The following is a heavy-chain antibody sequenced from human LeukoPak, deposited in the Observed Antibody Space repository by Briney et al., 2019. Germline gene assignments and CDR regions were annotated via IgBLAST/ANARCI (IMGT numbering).Heavy chain of an antibody. CDR2: VHHSGST. CDR3: ARGYYDNSGYSNPFDY. CDR1: GGSISSLY. D-gene: IGHD3-22*01. V-gene: IGHV4-59*11. Sequence: SETLSLTCTVSGGSISSLYWSWLRQPPEKGLEWIGYVHHSGSTNYNPSLKSRVTISIDTSKNQFSLKLSPVTAADTAVYYCARGYYDNSGYSNPFDYWGQGTLVTVSS. J-gene: IGHJ4*02.